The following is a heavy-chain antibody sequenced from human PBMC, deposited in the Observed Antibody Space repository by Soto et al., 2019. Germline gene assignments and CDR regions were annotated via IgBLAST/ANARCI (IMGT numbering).Heavy chain of an antibody. CDR3: ARVHVTAGPTWKVFDY. CDR2: IYSDENT. Sequence: GGSLRLSCAVSGFTVSSYYMTWVRQAPGKGLEWVSIIYSDENTNYADSVKGRFTISRDNSKNTLYLQLNSLRVEDTAVYYCARVHVTAGPTWKVFDYWGQGGLVTVSS. J-gene: IGHJ4*02. V-gene: IGHV3-66*01. CDR1: GFTVSSYY. D-gene: IGHD1-1*01.